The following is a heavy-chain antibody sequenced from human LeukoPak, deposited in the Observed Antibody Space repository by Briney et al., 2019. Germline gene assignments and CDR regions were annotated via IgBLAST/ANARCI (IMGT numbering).Heavy chain of an antibody. CDR2: IYHSGSI. CDR3: ARDDSSGYYVDY. CDR1: GYSISSGYY. J-gene: IGHJ4*02. Sequence: SETLSLTCTVSGYSISSGYYWGWIRQPPGKGLEWIGSIYHSGSIYYNPSLKSRVTISVDTSKNQFSPKLSSVTAADTAVYYCARDDSSGYYVDYWGQGTLVTVSS. V-gene: IGHV4-38-2*02. D-gene: IGHD3-22*01.